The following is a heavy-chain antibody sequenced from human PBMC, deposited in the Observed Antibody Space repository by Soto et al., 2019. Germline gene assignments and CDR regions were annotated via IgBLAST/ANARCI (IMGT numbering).Heavy chain of an antibody. CDR3: ARESVDTDCNWFDP. J-gene: IGHJ5*02. D-gene: IGHD5-18*01. CDR1: GFTFSSYG. Sequence: QVQLVESGGGVVQPGRSLRLSCAASGFTFSSYGMHWVRQAPGKGLEWVAVIWYDGSNKYYADSVKGRFTISRDNSKNTMYLQMNSLRAEDTAVYYCARESVDTDCNWFDPWGQGTLVTVSS. CDR2: IWYDGSNK. V-gene: IGHV3-33*01.